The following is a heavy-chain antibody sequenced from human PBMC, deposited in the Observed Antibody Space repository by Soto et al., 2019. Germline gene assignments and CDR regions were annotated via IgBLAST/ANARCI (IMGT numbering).Heavy chain of an antibody. Sequence: EVQLLESGGGLVQPGGSLRLSCAASGFTFSSYAMSWVRQAPGKGLEWVSAISGSGGSTYYADSVKGRFTISRDNSKNTLYLQMNSLRAEDTAVYYCANDPPSIVVVPDAMFRSDAFDIWGQGTMVTVSS. D-gene: IGHD2-2*01. CDR1: GFTFSSYA. CDR2: ISGSGGST. J-gene: IGHJ3*02. V-gene: IGHV3-23*01. CDR3: ANDPPSIVVVPDAMFRSDAFDI.